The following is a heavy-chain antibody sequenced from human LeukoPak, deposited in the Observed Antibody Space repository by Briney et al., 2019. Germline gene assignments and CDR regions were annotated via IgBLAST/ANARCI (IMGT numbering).Heavy chain of an antibody. J-gene: IGHJ4*02. V-gene: IGHV4-39*07. D-gene: IGHD3-22*01. CDR3: ARAPGTYYYDSSGYYFDY. Sequence: PSGTLSLTCTVSSGSISTSNYYWGWVRQPPGKALEWIGNIFYSGSTYYSPSLKSRVTISLDTSRNQFSLKLSSVTAADTAVYYCARAPGTYYYDSSGYYFDYWGQGTLVTVSS. CDR2: IFYSGST. CDR1: SGSISTSNYY.